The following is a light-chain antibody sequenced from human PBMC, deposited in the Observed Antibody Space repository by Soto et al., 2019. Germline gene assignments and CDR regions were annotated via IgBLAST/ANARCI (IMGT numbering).Light chain of an antibody. CDR1: QDISNS. V-gene: IGKV1-16*01. CDR3: QQYKSYPYT. CDR2: DTY. Sequence: DIQMTQSPSSLSASVGDRVTITCRASQDISNSFAWFQQKPGKAPKSLIYDTYNLQSGVPSRFSGSGSGTDFTLTINTLQPEDSATYYCQQYKSYPYTFGPGTTVDIK. J-gene: IGKJ3*01.